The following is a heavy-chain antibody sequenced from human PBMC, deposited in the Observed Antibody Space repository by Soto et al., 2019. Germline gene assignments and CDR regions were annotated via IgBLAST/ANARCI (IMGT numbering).Heavy chain of an antibody. CDR2: IGVGGDT. V-gene: IGHV3-13*01. J-gene: IGHJ5*02. CDR3: ARYFGDYSGNWFDP. D-gene: IGHD4-17*01. CDR1: GFIFSNYD. Sequence: EVRLVESGGGLVQPGGSLRLSCAASGFIFSNYDMHWVRQVTGKGLEWVSSIGVGGDTYYAGSVKGRFTISRENAKNSFYLQMNSLRAEDTAVYYCARYFGDYSGNWFDPWGQGTLVTVSS.